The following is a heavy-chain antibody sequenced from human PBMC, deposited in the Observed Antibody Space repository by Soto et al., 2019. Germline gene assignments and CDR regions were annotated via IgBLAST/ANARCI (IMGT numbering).Heavy chain of an antibody. CDR2: IWYDGSNK. CDR3: AGLVAVAGTAPHFDY. Sequence: ESGGGVVQPGRSLRLSCAASGFTFSSYGMHWVRQAPGKGLEWVAVIWYDGSNKYYADSVKGRFTISRDNSKNTLYLQMNSLRAEDTAVYYCAGLVAVAGTAPHFDYWGQGTLVTVSS. D-gene: IGHD6-19*01. CDR1: GFTFSSYG. V-gene: IGHV3-33*01. J-gene: IGHJ4*02.